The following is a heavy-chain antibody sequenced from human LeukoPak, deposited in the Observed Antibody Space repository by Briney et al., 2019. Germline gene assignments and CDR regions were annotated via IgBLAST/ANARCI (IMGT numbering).Heavy chain of an antibody. CDR3: AKENAVAGAFDY. Sequence: GGSLRLSCAASGFTFSSCAMNWVRQAPGKGLEWVSGISGSGGITHYADSVRGRFTISRDNSKNTLYLQMNSLRAEDTAVYYCAKENAVAGAFDYWGQGTLVTVSS. CDR2: ISGSGGIT. D-gene: IGHD6-19*01. V-gene: IGHV3-23*01. J-gene: IGHJ4*02. CDR1: GFTFSSCA.